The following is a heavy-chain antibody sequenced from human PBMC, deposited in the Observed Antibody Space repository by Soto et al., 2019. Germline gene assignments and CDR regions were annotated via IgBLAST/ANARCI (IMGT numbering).Heavy chain of an antibody. CDR2: INSDGSST. Sequence: PGGSLRLSCAASGFTFSSYWMHWVRQAPEKGLVWVSRINSDGSSTSYADSVKGRFTISRDNAKNTLYLQMNSLRAEDTAVYYCARDRGSSGWYVAFDIWGQGTMVTVSS. D-gene: IGHD6-19*01. V-gene: IGHV3-74*01. CDR1: GFTFSSYW. CDR3: ARDRGSSGWYVAFDI. J-gene: IGHJ3*02.